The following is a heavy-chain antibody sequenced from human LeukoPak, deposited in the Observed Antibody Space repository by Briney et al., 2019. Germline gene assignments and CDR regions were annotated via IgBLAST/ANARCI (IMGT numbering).Heavy chain of an antibody. D-gene: IGHD6-19*01. J-gene: IGHJ4*02. CDR2: ISGNGVST. Sequence: GGSLRLSCAASGFTFSSYAMNWVRQAPGKGLEWVSFISGNGVSTYYADSVKGRFTISRDNAKNSLYLQMNSLRAEDTALYHCARWSSIKVAATENYWGQGTLVTVSS. CDR3: ARWSSIKVAATENY. CDR1: GFTFSSYA. V-gene: IGHV3-23*01.